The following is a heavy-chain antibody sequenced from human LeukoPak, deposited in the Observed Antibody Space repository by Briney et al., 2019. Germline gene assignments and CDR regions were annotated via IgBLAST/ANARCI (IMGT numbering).Heavy chain of an antibody. J-gene: IGHJ4*02. CDR2: INAGDGNT. CDR1: GYTFTSYA. D-gene: IGHD3-10*01. CDR3: ARDYYGSGSYLY. Sequence: ASVKVSCTASGYTFTSYAMHWVRQAPGQRLEWMGWINAGDGNTKYSQKFQGRVTITRDTSASTAYMELSSLRSEDTAVYYCARDYYGSGSYLYWGQGTLVTVSS. V-gene: IGHV1-3*01.